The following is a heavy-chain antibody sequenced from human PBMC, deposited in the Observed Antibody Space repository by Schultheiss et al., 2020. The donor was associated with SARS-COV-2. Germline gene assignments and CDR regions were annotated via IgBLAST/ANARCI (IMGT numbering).Heavy chain of an antibody. V-gene: IGHV1-69*04. CDR3: ARGDTAMVNWYFDL. CDR1: GGTFSSYA. D-gene: IGHD5-18*01. CDR2: IIPILGIA. Sequence: SVKVSCKASGGTFSSYAISWVRQAPGQGLEWMGRIIPILGIANYAQKFQGRVTMTRDTSTSTAYMELSRLRSDDTAVYYCARGDTAMVNWYFDLWGRGTLVTVSS. J-gene: IGHJ2*01.